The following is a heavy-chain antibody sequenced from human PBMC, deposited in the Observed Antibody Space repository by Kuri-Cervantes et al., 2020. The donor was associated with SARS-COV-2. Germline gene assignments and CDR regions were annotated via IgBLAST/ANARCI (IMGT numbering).Heavy chain of an antibody. CDR1: GDSVSSNSAA. Sequence: SQTLSLTCAISGDSVSSNSAAWNWIRQSPSRGLEWLGRTYFGSKWYNDYAVSVKSRITINPDTSKKQFSLQLNSVTPEDTAVYYCARGKTMVRGENYYYMDVWGKGTTVTVSS. V-gene: IGHV6-1*01. D-gene: IGHD3-10*01. CDR3: ARGKTMVRGENYYYMDV. CDR2: TYFGSKWYN. J-gene: IGHJ6*03.